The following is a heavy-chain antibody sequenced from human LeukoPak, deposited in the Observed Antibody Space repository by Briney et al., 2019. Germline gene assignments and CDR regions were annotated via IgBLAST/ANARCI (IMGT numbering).Heavy chain of an antibody. Sequence: GASVKVSCKASGYTFTGYYMHWVRQAPGQGLEWMGRMNPNSGGTNYAQKFQGRVTMTRDTSISTAYMELSRLRSDDTALYYCARVEGIRQWLVQGAYYFDYWGQGTLVTVSS. J-gene: IGHJ4*02. D-gene: IGHD6-19*01. V-gene: IGHV1-2*06. CDR1: GYTFTGYY. CDR3: ARVEGIRQWLVQGAYYFDY. CDR2: MNPNSGGT.